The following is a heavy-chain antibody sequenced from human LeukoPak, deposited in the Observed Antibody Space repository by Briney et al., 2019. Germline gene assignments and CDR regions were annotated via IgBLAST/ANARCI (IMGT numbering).Heavy chain of an antibody. Sequence: PGGSLRLSCAVSGFAVSSNYMSWVRQAPGKGLEWVSVIYSGGSTYYADSVKGRFTISRDNSKNTLYLRMNSLRAEDTAVYYCAGGPRYFDYWGQGTLVTVSS. V-gene: IGHV3-53*01. CDR2: IYSGGST. J-gene: IGHJ4*02. CDR1: GFAVSSNY. CDR3: AGGPRYFDY.